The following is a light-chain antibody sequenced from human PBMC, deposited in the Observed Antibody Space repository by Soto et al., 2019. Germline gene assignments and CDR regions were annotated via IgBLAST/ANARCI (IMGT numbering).Light chain of an antibody. V-gene: IGKV3-20*01. Sequence: IVLTQSPGTLSLSPGDRATLSCRASQSVSSTYIAWYQQSPGQAPRLLIYGASSRATGIPDRFSGSGSGTDFTLTISRLEPEAFAVYFCQQYGRSPPLTFGQGTKVEIK. CDR2: GAS. CDR3: QQYGRSPPLT. CDR1: QSVSSTY. J-gene: IGKJ2*01.